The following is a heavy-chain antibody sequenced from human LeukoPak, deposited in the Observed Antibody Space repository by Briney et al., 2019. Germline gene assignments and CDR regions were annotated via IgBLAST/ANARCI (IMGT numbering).Heavy chain of an antibody. J-gene: IGHJ4*02. D-gene: IGHD6-19*01. V-gene: IGHV3-23*01. CDR2: ISGSGGST. CDR3: AKVWAAGSYFDY. CDR1: GFTFSSYA. Sequence: GGSLRLSCAASGFTFSSYAMSWVRQAPGKGLEWVSAISGSGGSTYYADSVKGRFTISRDNSKNTLYLQMNSLRAEDKAVYYCAKVWAAGSYFDYWGQGTLVTVSS.